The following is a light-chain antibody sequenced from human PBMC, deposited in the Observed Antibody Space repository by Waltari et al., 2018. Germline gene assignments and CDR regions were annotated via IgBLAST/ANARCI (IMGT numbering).Light chain of an antibody. V-gene: IGLV1-44*01. CDR3: SAWDDSLNGHVV. Sequence: QSLLTQPPSVSGTPGQRVTISCSGSTSNIGSNVVSWYQQLPGAAPKLLIPSNDQRPAGFPDRFSCSKFGTSASLAISGLQSADEADYYCSAWDDSLNGHVVFGGGTKLIVL. J-gene: IGLJ2*01. CDR2: SND. CDR1: TSNIGSNV.